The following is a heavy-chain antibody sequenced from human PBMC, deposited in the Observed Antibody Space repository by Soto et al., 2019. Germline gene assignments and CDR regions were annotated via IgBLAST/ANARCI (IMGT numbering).Heavy chain of an antibody. J-gene: IGHJ4*02. CDR3: ARSGSEVDY. D-gene: IGHD3-10*01. Sequence: EVQLVESGGDLVQPGGSLRLSCAVSGFTFSHYWMTWVRQDPGKGLEWAANIKEDGRQKNYVDSVTGRFTVSSDNAKNSLELQMNSPRAGGTAVDYCARSGSEVDYWGQGTMVIVSS. V-gene: IGHV3-7*01. CDR2: IKEDGRQK. CDR1: GFTFSHYW.